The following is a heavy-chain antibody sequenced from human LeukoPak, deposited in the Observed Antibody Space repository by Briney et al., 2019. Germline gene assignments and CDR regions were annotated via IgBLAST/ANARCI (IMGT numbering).Heavy chain of an antibody. Sequence: GGSLRLSCVASGFSFSNYGTHWVHQAPGKGLEWVTFMQYDGSVEFYADSVKGRFTISRDNSKNSLYLQMNSLRAEDTALYYCAKDRGDYGDYFDYWGQGTLVTVSS. V-gene: IGHV3-30*02. J-gene: IGHJ4*02. CDR3: AKDRGDYGDYFDY. D-gene: IGHD4-17*01. CDR2: MQYDGSVE. CDR1: GFSFSNYG.